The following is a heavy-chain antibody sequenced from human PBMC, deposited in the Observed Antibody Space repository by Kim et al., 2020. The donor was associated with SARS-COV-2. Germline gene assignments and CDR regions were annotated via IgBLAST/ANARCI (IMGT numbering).Heavy chain of an antibody. Sequence: SETLSLTCNVSGGSLSSGGYSWTWIRQPPGKGLEWIGHIYDNEGAYYNPSLKSRVTISRDRSKNSFSLKLMSVSAADTAMYYCAGLTSATTFAFDFCGQG. CDR2: IYDNEGA. V-gene: IGHV4-30-2*01. CDR3: AGLTSATTFAFDF. CDR1: GGSLSSGGYS. D-gene: IGHD5-12*01. J-gene: IGHJ3*01.